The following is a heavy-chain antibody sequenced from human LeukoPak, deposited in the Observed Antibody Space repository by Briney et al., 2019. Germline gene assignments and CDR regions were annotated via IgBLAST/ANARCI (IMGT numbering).Heavy chain of an antibody. CDR2: IYHSGST. Sequence: SETLSLTCTVSGYSISSGNYWDWIRQPPGKGLEWIGSIYHSGSTYYNPSLKSRVTISVDTSKNQFSLKLSSVTAADTAVYCCAKRYCSSTTCYDDRGAFDYWGQGTLVTVSS. CDR3: AKRYCSSTTCYDDRGAFDY. CDR1: GYSISSGNY. J-gene: IGHJ4*02. D-gene: IGHD2-2*01. V-gene: IGHV4-38-2*02.